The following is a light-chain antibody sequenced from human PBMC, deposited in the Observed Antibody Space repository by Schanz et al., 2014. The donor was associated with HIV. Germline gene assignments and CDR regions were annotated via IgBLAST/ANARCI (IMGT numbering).Light chain of an antibody. CDR3: QSYDSSLSGVV. CDR1: SSNIGAGFD. Sequence: SVLAQPPSVSGAPGQRVTISCTGSSSNIGAGFDVHWYQLLPGTAPKLLIFDNTNRPSGVPDRFSGSKSGTSASLAITGLQAEDEADYYCQSYDSSLSGVVFGGGTKLTVL. J-gene: IGLJ2*01. CDR2: DNT. V-gene: IGLV1-40*01.